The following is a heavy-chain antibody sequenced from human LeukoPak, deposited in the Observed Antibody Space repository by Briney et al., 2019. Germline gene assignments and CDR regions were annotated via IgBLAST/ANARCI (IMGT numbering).Heavy chain of an antibody. V-gene: IGHV1-18*01. CDR2: VSAYNGNT. CDR1: GYTFTSYG. Sequence: ASVKVSCKASGYTFTSYGISWVRQAPGQGLEWMGWVSAYNGNTNYAQKLQGRVTMTTDTSTSTAYMELRSLRSDDKAVYYCARVPLPAAISLGSYDYWGQGTLVTVSS. J-gene: IGHJ4*02. CDR3: ARVPLPAAISLGSYDY. D-gene: IGHD2-2*01.